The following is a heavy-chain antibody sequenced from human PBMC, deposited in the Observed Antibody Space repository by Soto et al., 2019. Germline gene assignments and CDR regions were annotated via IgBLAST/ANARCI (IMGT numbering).Heavy chain of an antibody. Sequence: QVQLVESGGGVVQPGRSLRLSCAASGFTFSSYGMHWVRQAPGKGLEWVAVISYDGSNKYYADSVKGRFTISRDNSKNTLYLQMNSLRAEDTAVYYCAKGLADPLPGAYYYGMDVWGQGTTVTVSS. J-gene: IGHJ6*02. CDR2: ISYDGSNK. D-gene: IGHD3-10*01. CDR1: GFTFSSYG. V-gene: IGHV3-30*18. CDR3: AKGLADPLPGAYYYGMDV.